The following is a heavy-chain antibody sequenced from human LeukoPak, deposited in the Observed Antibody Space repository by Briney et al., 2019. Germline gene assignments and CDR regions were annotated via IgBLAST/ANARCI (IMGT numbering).Heavy chain of an antibody. CDR3: ARGGRGRVPAAHMDV. Sequence: SETLSLTCAVYGGSFSGCYWSWIRQPPGKGLEWIGEINHSGSTNYNPPLKSRVTISVDTSKNQFSLKLSSVTAADTAVYYCARGGRGRVPAAHMDVWGKGTTVTVSS. CDR1: GGSFSGCY. J-gene: IGHJ6*03. V-gene: IGHV4-34*01. D-gene: IGHD2-2*01. CDR2: INHSGST.